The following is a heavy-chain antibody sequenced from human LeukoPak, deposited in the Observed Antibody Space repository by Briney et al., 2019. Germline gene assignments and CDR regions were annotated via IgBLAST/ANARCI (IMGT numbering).Heavy chain of an antibody. CDR3: ARDLGTHGGYVDP. J-gene: IGHJ5*02. V-gene: IGHV3-48*03. Sequence: GGSLRLSCAASGFIFSSYEMNWVRQAPGKGLEWVSYISTSDSTMYYADSVKGRFTISRGNAKNSLYLQMDSLRVEDTGIYYCARDLGTHGGYVDPWGQGTLVTVSS. D-gene: IGHD5-12*01. CDR2: ISTSDSTM. CDR1: GFIFSSYE.